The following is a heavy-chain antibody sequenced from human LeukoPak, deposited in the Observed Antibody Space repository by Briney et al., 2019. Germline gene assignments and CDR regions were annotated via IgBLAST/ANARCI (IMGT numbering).Heavy chain of an antibody. J-gene: IGHJ4*02. CDR2: ISYDGSNK. CDR3: ARVGQKRAIAVAATEVDY. CDR1: GFTFSSYA. V-gene: IGHV3-30-3*01. D-gene: IGHD6-19*01. Sequence: QPGGSLRLSCAASGFTFSSYAMHWVRQAPGKGLEWVAVISYDGSNKYYADSVKGRFTISRDNSKNTLYLQMNSLRAEDTAVYYCARVGQKRAIAVAATEVDYWGQGTLVTVSS.